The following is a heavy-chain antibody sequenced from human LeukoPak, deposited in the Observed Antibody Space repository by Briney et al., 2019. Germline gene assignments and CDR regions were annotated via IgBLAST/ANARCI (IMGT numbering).Heavy chain of an antibody. D-gene: IGHD3-10*01. CDR3: AKAVLLWFGELGPYFDY. CDR1: XFTFXSXX. V-gene: IGHV3-30*18. J-gene: IGHJ4*02. CDR2: ISYDGSNK. Sequence: XXXAAXXFTFXSXXMHWVRQAPGKXLEWXAVISYDGSNKYYADSVKGRFTISRDNSKNTLYLQMNSLRAEDTAVYYCAKAVLLWFGELGPYFDYWGQGTLVTVSS.